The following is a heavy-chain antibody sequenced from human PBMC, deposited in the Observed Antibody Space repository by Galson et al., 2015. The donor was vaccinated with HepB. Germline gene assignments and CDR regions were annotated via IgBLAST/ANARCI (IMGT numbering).Heavy chain of an antibody. J-gene: IGHJ4*02. D-gene: IGHD2-2*01. CDR2: ISSSSSYI. V-gene: IGHV3-21*01. Sequence: SLRLSCAASGFTFSSYSMNWVRQAPGKGLEWVPSISSSSSYIYYADSVKGRFTISRDNAKNSLYLQMNSLRAEDTAVYYCARAEIVVVPAYLAWAAGPHTTYFDYWGQGTLVTVSS. CDR3: ARAEIVVVPAYLAWAAGPHTTYFDY. CDR1: GFTFSSYS.